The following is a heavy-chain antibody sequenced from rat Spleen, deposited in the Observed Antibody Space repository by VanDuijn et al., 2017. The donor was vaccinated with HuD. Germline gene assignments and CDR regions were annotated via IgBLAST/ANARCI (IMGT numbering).Heavy chain of an antibody. V-gene: IGHV5-25*01. CDR2: ISTGGGNT. CDR1: GFTISNHY. J-gene: IGHJ2*01. Sequence: EVQLVESGGDLVQPGRSMELSCAASGFTISNHYMAWVRQAPTKGLEWVATISTGGGNTYYRDSVKGRFTISRDNAKSTLYLQLNSLRSEDTATYYCARPPYNNYFDYWGQGVMVTVSS. D-gene: IGHD1-10*01. CDR3: ARPPYNNYFDY.